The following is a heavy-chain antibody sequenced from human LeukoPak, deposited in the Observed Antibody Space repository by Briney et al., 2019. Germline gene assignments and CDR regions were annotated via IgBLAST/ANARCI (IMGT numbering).Heavy chain of an antibody. V-gene: IGHV4-39*01. CDR3: ARFGRGMSTAFDY. CDR1: GDSVGSDYYY. J-gene: IGHJ4*02. D-gene: IGHD5/OR15-5a*01. CDR2: IYHRGST. Sequence: SETLSLTCTVSGDSVGSDYYYWGWIRQPPGKGLEWIGSIYHRGSTYYNPSLKSRVTIYIDTSKNQFSLDLSSVTAADTAVYYCARFGRGMSTAFDYWGQGSLVIVSS.